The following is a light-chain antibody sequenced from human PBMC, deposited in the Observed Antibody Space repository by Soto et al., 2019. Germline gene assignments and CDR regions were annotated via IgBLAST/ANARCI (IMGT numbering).Light chain of an antibody. V-gene: IGLV2-23*01. J-gene: IGLJ3*02. CDR2: EGS. CDR1: SSDVGSFNF. CDR3: CSYAGSSTWV. Sequence: QSVLTQPASVSGSPGQSITISCTGTSSDVGSFNFVSWYQQHPGKAPKLRIYEGSKRPSGVSNRFSGSKSGNTASLTISGLQAEDEADYYCCSYAGSSTWVFGGGTKVTVL.